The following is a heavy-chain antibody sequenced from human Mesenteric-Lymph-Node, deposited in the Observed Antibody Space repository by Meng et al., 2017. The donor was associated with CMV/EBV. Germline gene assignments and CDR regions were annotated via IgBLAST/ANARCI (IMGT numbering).Heavy chain of an antibody. D-gene: IGHD2-2*01. CDR2: ICSGGST. CDR3: ARASGYCSSSSCYEFDY. Sequence: GESLKISCAASGFTFRNYVMSWVRQAPGKGLEWVSVICSGGSTYYADSVEGRFTVSRDNSKNTLYLQMNSLRAEDTAVYYCARASGYCSSSSCYEFDYWGQGTLVTVSS. CDR1: GFTFRNYV. V-gene: IGHV3-53*01. J-gene: IGHJ4*02.